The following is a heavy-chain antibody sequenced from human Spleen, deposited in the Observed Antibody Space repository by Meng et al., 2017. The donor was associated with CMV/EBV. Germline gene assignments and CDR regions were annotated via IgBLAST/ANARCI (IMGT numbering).Heavy chain of an antibody. D-gene: IGHD6-6*01. J-gene: IGHJ6*02. Sequence: SWVRQYPGKGLEWIGYIYYSGSTYYNPSLKSRVTISIDTSKNQFSLKLNSVTAADTAVYYCARDYSSSSKGMDVWGQGTTVTVSS. V-gene: IGHV4-31*02. CDR3: ARDYSSSSKGMDV. CDR2: IYYSGST.